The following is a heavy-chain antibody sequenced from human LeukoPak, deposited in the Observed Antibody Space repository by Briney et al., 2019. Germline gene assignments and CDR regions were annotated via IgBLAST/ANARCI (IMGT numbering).Heavy chain of an antibody. J-gene: IGHJ4*02. V-gene: IGHV4-34*01. CDR3: AREDYVWGSYRTVDY. Sequence: SETLSLTCAVYGGSFSGYYWSWIRQPPGKGLEWIGEINHSGSTNYNPSLKSRVTISVDTSKNQFSLKLSSVTAADTAVYYCAREDYVWGSYRTVDYWGQGTLVTVSS. CDR2: INHSGST. CDR1: GGSFSGYY. D-gene: IGHD3-16*02.